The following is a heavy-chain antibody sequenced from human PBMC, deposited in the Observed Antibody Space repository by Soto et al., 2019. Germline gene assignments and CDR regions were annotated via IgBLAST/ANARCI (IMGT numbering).Heavy chain of an antibody. Sequence: PGGSLRLSCAASGFTFSSYSMSWVRQAPGKGLEWISTITGTGGNTYYADSAMGRFTISRDNSKGALYLQMNSLRVEDTAVYYCAKGRGISYYYYMDVWGKGTTVTVSS. V-gene: IGHV3-23*01. J-gene: IGHJ6*03. CDR2: ITGTGGNT. D-gene: IGHD3-3*01. CDR1: GFTFSSYS. CDR3: AKGRGISYYYYMDV.